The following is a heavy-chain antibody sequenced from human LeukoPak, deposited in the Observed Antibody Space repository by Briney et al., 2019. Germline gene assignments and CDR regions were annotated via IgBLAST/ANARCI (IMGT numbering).Heavy chain of an antibody. J-gene: IGHJ4*02. Sequence: GASVKVSCKASGYTFATYTMHWVRQAPGQRLEWMGWINAGNGNAKYSQKFQGRVTITRDTSASTAYMELSSLRSEDTAVYYCARTSTGDLLFDHWGQGTLVTVSS. CDR2: INAGNGNA. CDR1: GYTFATYT. D-gene: IGHD7-27*01. CDR3: ARTSTGDLLFDH. V-gene: IGHV1-3*01.